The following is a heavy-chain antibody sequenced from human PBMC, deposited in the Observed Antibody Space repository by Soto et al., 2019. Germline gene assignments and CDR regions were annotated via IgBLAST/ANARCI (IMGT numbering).Heavy chain of an antibody. D-gene: IGHD5-18*01. CDR2: LKSNTDGGTA. Sequence: EVQLVESGGGLVKPGGSLRLSCVASELTLSNACMSWVRQAPGKGLEWVGRLKSNTDGGTADYAAPVKGRFTLSRDDSKNTLYLQMNSLITEDTAVYYCTTLICGYSDSPYWGQGTLVTVSS. CDR3: TTLICGYSDSPY. CDR1: ELTLSNAC. V-gene: IGHV3-15*01. J-gene: IGHJ4*02.